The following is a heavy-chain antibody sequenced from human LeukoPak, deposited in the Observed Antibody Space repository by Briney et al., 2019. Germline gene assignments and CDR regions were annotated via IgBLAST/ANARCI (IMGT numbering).Heavy chain of an antibody. V-gene: IGHV3-11*04. J-gene: IGHJ4*02. CDR2: IRSSGSTI. Sequence: PGGSLRLSCAASGFTFSDYYMSWIRQAPGKGLEWVSYIRSSGSTIYYADSVKGRFTISRDNAKNSLYLQMNSLRAEDTAVYYCAREADILTGYSLDYWGQGTLVTVSS. CDR1: GFTFSDYY. CDR3: AREADILTGYSLDY. D-gene: IGHD3-9*01.